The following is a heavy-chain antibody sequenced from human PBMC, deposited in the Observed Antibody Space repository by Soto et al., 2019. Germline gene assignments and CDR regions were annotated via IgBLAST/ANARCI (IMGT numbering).Heavy chain of an antibody. J-gene: IGHJ4*02. V-gene: IGHV1-3*01. Sequence: ASVKVSCKASGYTFTSYAMHWVRQAPGQRLEWMGWINAGNGNTKYSQKFQGRVTITRDTSASTAYMELRSLRSDDTAVYYCARAARANIAAAGINDYWGQGTLVTSPQ. CDR2: INAGNGNT. D-gene: IGHD6-13*01. CDR1: GYTFTSYA. CDR3: ARAARANIAAAGINDY.